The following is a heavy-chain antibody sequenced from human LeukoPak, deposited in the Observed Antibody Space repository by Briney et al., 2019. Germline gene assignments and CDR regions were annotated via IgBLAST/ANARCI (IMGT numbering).Heavy chain of an antibody. CDR1: GGSVSSGSYY. D-gene: IGHD4-11*01. V-gene: IGHV4-61*01. J-gene: IGHJ4*02. CDR2: IYYSGST. CDR3: ARGRETSPDY. Sequence: PSETLSLTCTVSGGSVSSGSYYWSWIRQPPGKGLEWIGYIYYSGSTYYNPSLKSRVTISVDTSKNQFSLKLSSVTAADTAVYYCARGRETSPDYWGQGTLVTVSS.